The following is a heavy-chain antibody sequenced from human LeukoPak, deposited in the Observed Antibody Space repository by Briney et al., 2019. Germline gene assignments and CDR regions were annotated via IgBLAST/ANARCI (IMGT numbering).Heavy chain of an antibody. CDR2: IYPGDSDT. D-gene: IGHD4-17*01. CDR3: ARGGWSDYCDSDFDY. V-gene: IGHV5-51*01. Sequence: GESLQISCKGSGYCFTSYWIGWVRQMPGKGLEWMGIIYPGDSDTRYSASFQGQVTISADKSISTAYLQWSSMKASDTAMYYCARGGWSDYCDSDFDYWGQGTLVTVSS. J-gene: IGHJ4*02. CDR1: GYCFTSYW.